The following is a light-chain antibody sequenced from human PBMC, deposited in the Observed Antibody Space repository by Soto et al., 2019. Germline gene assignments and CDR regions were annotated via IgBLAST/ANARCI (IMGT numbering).Light chain of an antibody. CDR3: TSYSRYRVLV. CDR1: SSDIGGYKY. CDR2: EVS. Sequence: QSVRTQPASVSGSLGQSITISCTGTSSDIGGYKYVSWYHQHPGKAPKLIIFEVSNRPSGVSDRFSGSNSGNTASLTISGLQAEDEADYYCTSYSRYRVLVFGGGTKVTVL. V-gene: IGLV2-14*01. J-gene: IGLJ3*02.